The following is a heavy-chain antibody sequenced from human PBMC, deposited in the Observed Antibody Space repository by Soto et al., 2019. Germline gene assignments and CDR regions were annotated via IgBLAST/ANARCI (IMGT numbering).Heavy chain of an antibody. Sequence: QVQLVQSGSEVKKPGASVKVSCKASGYTFTSYAMHWVRQAPGQRLEWMGWINAGNGNTKYSQKFQGRVTITRDTSASAAYMALSALRSAYTAVYSCARGDILIDYCGQGTLVTVSS. CDR1: GYTFTSYA. V-gene: IGHV1-3*01. CDR2: INAGNGNT. CDR3: ARGDILIDY. J-gene: IGHJ4*02. D-gene: IGHD3-9*01.